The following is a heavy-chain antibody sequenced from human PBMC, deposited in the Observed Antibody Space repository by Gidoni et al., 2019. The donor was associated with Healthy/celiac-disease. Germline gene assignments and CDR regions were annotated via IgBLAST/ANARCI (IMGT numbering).Heavy chain of an antibody. CDR2: IWYDGSNK. CDR3: ARDALDYYDSSGYYSMFDY. CDR1: GFTFSSYV. J-gene: IGHJ4*02. D-gene: IGHD3-22*01. V-gene: IGHV3-33*01. Sequence: QVQLVESGGGVVQPGRSLRLSCAASGFTFSSYVMHGVRQAPGKGLEWVAVIWYDGSNKYYADSVKGRFTISRDNSKNTLYLQMNSLRAEDTAVYYCARDALDYYDSSGYYSMFDYWGQGTLVTVSS.